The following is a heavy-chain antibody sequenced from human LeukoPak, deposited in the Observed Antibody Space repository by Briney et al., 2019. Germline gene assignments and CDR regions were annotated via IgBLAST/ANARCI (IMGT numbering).Heavy chain of an antibody. CDR1: GGSISSYY. CDR3: ARLGYCGGDCSYFDY. D-gene: IGHD2-21*02. J-gene: IGHJ4*02. CDR2: IYYSGST. Sequence: PSETLSLTCTVSGGSISSYYWSWVRQPPGKGLEWIGYIYYSGSTNYNPSLKGRVTISVDTSKNQFSLKLSSVTAADAAVYYCARLGYCGGDCSYFDYWGQGTLVTVSS. V-gene: IGHV4-59*08.